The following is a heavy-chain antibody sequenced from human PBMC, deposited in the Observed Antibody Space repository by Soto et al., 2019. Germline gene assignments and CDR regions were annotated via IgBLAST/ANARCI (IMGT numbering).Heavy chain of an antibody. CDR2: IYYSGST. CDR1: GGSISSGDYY. D-gene: IGHD2-15*01. CDR3: ARDRIVVVVAATPSYYYGMDV. J-gene: IGHJ6*02. V-gene: IGHV4-30-4*01. Sequence: QVQLQESGPGLVKPSQTLSLTCTVSGGSISSGDYYWSWIRQPPGKGLEWIGYIYYSGSTYYNPSLKIRVTISVDTSKNQFSLKLSSVTAADTAVYYCARDRIVVVVAATPSYYYGMDVWGQGTTVTVSS.